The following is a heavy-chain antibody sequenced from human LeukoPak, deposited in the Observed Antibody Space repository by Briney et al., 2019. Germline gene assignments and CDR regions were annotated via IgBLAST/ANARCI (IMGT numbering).Heavy chain of an antibody. CDR1: GFTFSTFW. CDR3: ARGGTFVSDY. V-gene: IGHV3-7*01. Sequence: GGSLRLSCAASGFTFSTFWMSWVRQAPGKGLEWVANIKQDGSEKYYVDSMKGRFTVSRDNAKSSLYLQMDSVRAEDTAVYYCARGGTFVSDYWGQGTLVTVSS. CDR2: IKQDGSEK. J-gene: IGHJ4*02. D-gene: IGHD1-1*01.